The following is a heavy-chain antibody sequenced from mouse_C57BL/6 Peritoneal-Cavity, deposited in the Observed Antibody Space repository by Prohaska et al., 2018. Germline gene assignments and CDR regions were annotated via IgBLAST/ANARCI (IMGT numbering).Heavy chain of an antibody. V-gene: IGHV1-26*01. Sequence: EVQLQQSGPELVKPGASVKISCKASGYTFTDYYMNWVKQSHGKSLEWIGAINHNNGGTSYNQKFKGKATLTVDKSYSTAYMELRSLTSEDSAVYYCTREGLRSDYAMDYWCKGT. CDR1: GYTFTDYY. J-gene: IGHJ4*01. CDR2: INHNNGGT. D-gene: IGHD2-4*01. CDR3: TREGLRSDYAMDY.